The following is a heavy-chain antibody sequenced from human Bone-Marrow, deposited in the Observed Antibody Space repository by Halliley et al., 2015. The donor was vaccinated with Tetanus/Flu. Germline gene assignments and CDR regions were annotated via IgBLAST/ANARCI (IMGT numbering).Heavy chain of an antibody. CDR3: ARALGDLSSLVGFDF. CDR2: IFPDDSDT. J-gene: IGHJ4*02. D-gene: IGHD3-16*02. CDR1: GYDFSNYW. Sequence: QLVQSGAEVKKPGESLKISCKVSGYDFSNYWIGWVRQMPGKGLAWMGIIFPDDSDTRYSPSFQGPVTMSVDKSINTAYLQWSTLRASDTAIYFCARALGDLSSLVGFDFWGQGTLVTVSS. V-gene: IGHV5-51*03.